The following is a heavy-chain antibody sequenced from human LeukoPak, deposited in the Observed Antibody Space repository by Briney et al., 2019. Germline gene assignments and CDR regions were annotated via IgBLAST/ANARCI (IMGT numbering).Heavy chain of an antibody. J-gene: IGHJ4*02. CDR2: IKQDGSEK. CDR3: ARENYFDY. CDR1: RFTFSSYW. V-gene: IGHV3-7*01. Sequence: PGGSLRLSCAASRFTFSSYWMGWVRQAPGKGLEWVANIKQDGSEKYYVDSVMGRFTISRDNAKNSVYLQMNSLRAEDTAVYYCARENYFDYWGQGTLVTVSS.